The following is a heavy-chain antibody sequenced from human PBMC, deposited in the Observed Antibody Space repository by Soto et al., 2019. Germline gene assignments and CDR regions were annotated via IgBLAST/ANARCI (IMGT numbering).Heavy chain of an antibody. CDR3: ARAVYCSGSNCAPYYYYMDV. D-gene: IGHD2-15*01. CDR2: ISGSGTIT. V-gene: IGHV3-11*01. Sequence: VQLVESGGGLVKPGGSLRLSCVGSDFTLSDYYMTWIRHSPVTGLEWISYISGSGTITQYADSVKGRFTISRDTANNSLPLQMSSLRAEDTAAYYCARAVYCSGSNCAPYYYYMDVWGQGTTVTVSS. CDR1: DFTLSDYY. J-gene: IGHJ6*02.